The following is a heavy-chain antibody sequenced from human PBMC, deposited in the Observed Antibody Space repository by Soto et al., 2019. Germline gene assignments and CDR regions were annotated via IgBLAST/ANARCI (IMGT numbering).Heavy chain of an antibody. V-gene: IGHV1-69*08. Sequence: QVQLVQSGDEVKKPGSSVKVSCKASGGTFSSYTISWVRQAPGQGLEWMGRILPILGRANYAQKFQGRVTITADKSTSTAYMEMSSLRSEDTAVYYCARDRVYCDYQRPDYYDYMDVWGKGTTVTVSS. CDR3: ARDRVYCDYQRPDYYDYMDV. D-gene: IGHD4-17*01. CDR2: ILPILGRA. CDR1: GGTFSSYT. J-gene: IGHJ6*03.